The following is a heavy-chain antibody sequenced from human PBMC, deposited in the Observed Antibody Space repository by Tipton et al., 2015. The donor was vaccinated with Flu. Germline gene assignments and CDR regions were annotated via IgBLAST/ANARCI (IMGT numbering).Heavy chain of an antibody. D-gene: IGHD2-21*02. Sequence: QLVQSGAEVKKPGASVKVSCKASGYTFTNFDINWVRQATGQGLEWLGWMSSKSGNTGYAQKFQGRVTMTRDTSITTAYMELTSLTSEDTAVYYCARVTPRGDDFYWGQGTLVTVSS. V-gene: IGHV1-8*01. CDR3: ARVTPRGDDFY. J-gene: IGHJ4*02. CDR1: GYTFTNFD. CDR2: MSSKSGNT.